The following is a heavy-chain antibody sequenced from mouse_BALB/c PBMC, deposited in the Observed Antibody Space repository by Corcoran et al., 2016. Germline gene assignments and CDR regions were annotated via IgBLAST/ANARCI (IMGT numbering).Heavy chain of an antibody. V-gene: IGHV9-3-1*01. Sequence: QIQLVQSGPELKKPGETVKISCKASGYTFTNYGMNWVKQAPGKGLKWMGWINTYTGEPTYADDFKGRFAFSLETSASTADLQINNLKNEDTATSFCARSISSGFAWFAYWGQGTLVTVSA. CDR1: GYTFTNYG. J-gene: IGHJ3*01. CDR2: INTYTGEP. D-gene: IGHD3-1*01. CDR3: ARSISSGFAWFAY.